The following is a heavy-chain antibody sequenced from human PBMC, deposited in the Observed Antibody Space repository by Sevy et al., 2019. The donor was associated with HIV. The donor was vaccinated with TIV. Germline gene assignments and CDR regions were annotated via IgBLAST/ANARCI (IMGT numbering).Heavy chain of an antibody. CDR1: GFTFSSYA. Sequence: GWSLRLSCAASGFTFSSYAMHWVRQAPGKGLEWVAVISYDGSNKYYADSVKGRFTISRDNSKNTLYLQMNSLRAEDTAVYYCARGPYSKFGMDVWGQGTTVTVSS. V-gene: IGHV3-30*04. D-gene: IGHD4-4*01. J-gene: IGHJ6*02. CDR3: ARGPYSKFGMDV. CDR2: ISYDGSNK.